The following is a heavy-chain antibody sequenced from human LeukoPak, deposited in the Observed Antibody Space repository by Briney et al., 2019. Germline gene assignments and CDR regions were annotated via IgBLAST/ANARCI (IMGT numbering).Heavy chain of an antibody. CDR1: GFSLSTSGVG. D-gene: IGHD3-22*01. J-gene: IGHJ5*02. V-gene: IGHV2-5*01. CDR2: IYWNDDK. CDR3: AHRAITMIEDWFDP. Sequence: SGPTLVKPTQTLTLTCTFSGFSLSTSGVGVGWIRQPPGKALEWLALIYWNDDKRYSPSLKSRLTITKDTSKNQVVLTMTNTDPVDTATYYCAHRAITMIEDWFDPWGQGTLVTVSS.